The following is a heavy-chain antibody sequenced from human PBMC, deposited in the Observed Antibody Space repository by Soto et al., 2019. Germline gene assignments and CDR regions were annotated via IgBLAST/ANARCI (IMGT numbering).Heavy chain of an antibody. D-gene: IGHD2-15*01. J-gene: IGHJ3*02. Sequence: VYCKASGGTFSSYAISWVRQAPGQGLEWMGGIIPIFGTANYAQKFQGRVTITADKSTSTAYMELSSLRSEDTAVYYCARYCSGGSCYTGSLDAFDIWGQGTMVTV. CDR3: ARYCSGGSCYTGSLDAFDI. CDR1: GGTFSSYA. V-gene: IGHV1-69*06. CDR2: IIPIFGTA.